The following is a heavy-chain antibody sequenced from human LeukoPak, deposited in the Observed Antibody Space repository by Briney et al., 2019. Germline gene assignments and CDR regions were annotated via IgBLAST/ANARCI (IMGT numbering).Heavy chain of an antibody. D-gene: IGHD3-22*01. J-gene: IGHJ6*02. Sequence: SETLSLTCTVSGGSISSYYWSWLRQPPGKGLEWIGYIYYSGSTNYNPSLKSRVTISVDTSKNQFSLKLSSVTAADTAVYYCARDTHSHYYDSSGYYYYYYGMDVWGQGTTVTVSS. V-gene: IGHV4-59*01. CDR2: IYYSGST. CDR3: ARDTHSHYYDSSGYYYYYYGMDV. CDR1: GGSISSYY.